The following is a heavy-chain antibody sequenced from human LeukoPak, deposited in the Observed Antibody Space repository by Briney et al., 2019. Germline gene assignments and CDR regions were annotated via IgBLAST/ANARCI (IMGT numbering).Heavy chain of an antibody. Sequence: GGSLRLSCAASGFTFSSYAMHWVRQAPGKGLEWVAVISYDGSNKYYADSVKGRFTISRDNSKNTLYLQMNSLRAEDTAVYHCARDRNAVGGGDGDDAFDIWGQGTMVTVSS. V-gene: IGHV3-30-3*01. CDR2: ISYDGSNK. D-gene: IGHD2-21*02. CDR3: ARDRNAVGGGDGDDAFDI. J-gene: IGHJ3*02. CDR1: GFTFSSYA.